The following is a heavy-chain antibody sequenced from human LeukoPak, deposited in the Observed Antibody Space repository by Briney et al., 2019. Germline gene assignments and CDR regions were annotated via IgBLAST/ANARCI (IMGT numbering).Heavy chain of an antibody. CDR3: ARDIYYYDSSGYYFPGGSDY. CDR2: ISYEGSNK. J-gene: IGHJ4*02. CDR1: GFTFSSYG. Sequence: AGGSLRLSCAASGFTFSSYGMHWVRQAPGKGLEWVAVISYEGSNKYYADSVKGRFTIHRDNAKNSLYLQMNSLRAEDTAVYCCARDIYYYDSSGYYFPGGSDYWGQGTLVTVSS. D-gene: IGHD3-22*01. V-gene: IGHV3-30*03.